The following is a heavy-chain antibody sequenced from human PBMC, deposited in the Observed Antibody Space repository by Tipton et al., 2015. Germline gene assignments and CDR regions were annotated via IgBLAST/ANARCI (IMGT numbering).Heavy chain of an antibody. V-gene: IGHV4-34*01. CDR3: ARGAGNSSTWDFDY. D-gene: IGHD2/OR15-2a*01. Sequence: GLVKPSETLSLTCAVYGGSISGYYWSWIRQSPGKGLEWIGEINHAGSTNYTPSRKSRVTISVDTSKNQFSLKVTSVTAADTAVYYCARGAGNSSTWDFDYWGQGSLVSVSS. CDR2: INHAGST. J-gene: IGHJ4*02. CDR1: GGSISGYY.